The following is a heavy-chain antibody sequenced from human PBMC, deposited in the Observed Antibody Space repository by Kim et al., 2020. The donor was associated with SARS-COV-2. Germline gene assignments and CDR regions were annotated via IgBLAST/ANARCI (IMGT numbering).Heavy chain of an antibody. V-gene: IGHV1-2*06. CDR3: ARDYYFDFWGGPNNANDY. CDR1: GYTFAGHY. D-gene: IGHD3-3*01. J-gene: IGHJ4*02. Sequence: ASVKVSCEASGYTFAGHYIHWVRQAPGQGLEWMGRINPNTGDTNYAQKFQGRVTMTRDTSINTAYMELSRLRSDDTAIYYCARDYYFDFWGGPNNANDYWGQGTLVTVSS. CDR2: INPNTGDT.